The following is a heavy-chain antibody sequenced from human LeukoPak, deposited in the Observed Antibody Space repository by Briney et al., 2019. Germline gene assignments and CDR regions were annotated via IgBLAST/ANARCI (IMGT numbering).Heavy chain of an antibody. CDR3: STDHNFYDSGWGFFC. V-gene: IGHV3-21*01. CDR1: GSSFSGLS. D-gene: IGHD3-10*01. J-gene: IGHJ4*02. CDR2: ITSSSHQI. Sequence: PGGCLRPVCAASGSSFSGLSMNWVRQAPGKGLEWVSSITSSSHQIHYADSVKGRFTISRDHAKNSLYLQLNSLRAEDTAVYYCSTDHNFYDSGWGFFCWVQGTLVTVSS.